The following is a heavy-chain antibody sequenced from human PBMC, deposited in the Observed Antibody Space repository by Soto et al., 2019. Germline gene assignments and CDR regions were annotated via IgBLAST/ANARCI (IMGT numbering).Heavy chain of an antibody. CDR3: AREPLGGYSYGYFDY. J-gene: IGHJ4*02. V-gene: IGHV3-48*02. CDR1: GLTFSSYS. CDR2: ISSSSSTI. D-gene: IGHD5-18*01. Sequence: EVKLVESGGGLVQLGGSLRLSCAASGLTFSSYSMNWVRQAPGKGLEWVSYISSSSSTIYYADSVKGRFTISRDNAKNSLYLQMNSLRDEDTAVYYCAREPLGGYSYGYFDYWGQGTLVTVSS.